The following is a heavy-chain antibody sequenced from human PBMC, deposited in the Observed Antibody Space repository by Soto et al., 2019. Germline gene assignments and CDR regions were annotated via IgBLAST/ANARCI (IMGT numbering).Heavy chain of an antibody. Sequence: EVQLLESGGNLVQPGGSLRLSCEASGLIFSDYAMSWVRQAPGKGLECVACISGSGGDTFYADSVKGRFTISRDNSKNTLSLHMNSLRVDDPAVYFCAKDRFGIVGPVDYWGQGTLVTVSS. J-gene: IGHJ4*02. CDR1: GLIFSDYA. V-gene: IGHV3-23*01. D-gene: IGHD1-26*01. CDR2: ISGSGGDT. CDR3: AKDRFGIVGPVDY.